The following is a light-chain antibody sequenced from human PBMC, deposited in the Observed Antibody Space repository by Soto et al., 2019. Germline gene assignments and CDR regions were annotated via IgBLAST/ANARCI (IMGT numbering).Light chain of an antibody. CDR1: QSVLYSSNNKNY. V-gene: IGKV4-1*01. CDR3: QQYYITPRT. CDR2: WAS. J-gene: IGKJ2*02. Sequence: DIVMTQSPDSLAVSLGERATINCKSSQSVLYSSNNKNYLAWYQQKPGQPPKLLIYWASTRESGVPDRFSGSGSETDFTLTISSLQAEDVAVYYCQQYYITPRTFGQGTKLQIK.